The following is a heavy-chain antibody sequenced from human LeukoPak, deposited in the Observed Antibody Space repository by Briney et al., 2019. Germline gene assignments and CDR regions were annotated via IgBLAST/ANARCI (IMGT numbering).Heavy chain of an antibody. Sequence: PGGSLRLSCAASGFTFSSYVMHWVRQAPGKGLEWVAIISYDGSNEYYADSVKGRFTISRDNSKNTLYLQMNSLRAADTAVYYCARARGITGTRPPPFDPWGQGTLVTVSS. CDR2: ISYDGSNE. CDR1: GFTFSSYV. V-gene: IGHV3-30*04. D-gene: IGHD1-7*01. CDR3: ARARGITGTRPPPFDP. J-gene: IGHJ5*02.